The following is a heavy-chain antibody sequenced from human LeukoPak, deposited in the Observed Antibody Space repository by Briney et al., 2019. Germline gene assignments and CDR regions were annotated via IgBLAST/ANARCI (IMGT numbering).Heavy chain of an antibody. D-gene: IGHD2-2*02. CDR1: GYTFTSYD. CDR3: ARDAIYCSSTSCSTNWFDP. CDR2: MNPNSGNT. V-gene: IGHV1-8*01. Sequence: ASVKVSCKASGYTFTSYDINWVRQATGRGLEWMGWMNPNSGNTGYAQKFQGRVTMTRNTSISTAYMELSSLRSEDTAVYYCARDAIYCSSTSCSTNWFDPWGQGTLVTVSS. J-gene: IGHJ5*02.